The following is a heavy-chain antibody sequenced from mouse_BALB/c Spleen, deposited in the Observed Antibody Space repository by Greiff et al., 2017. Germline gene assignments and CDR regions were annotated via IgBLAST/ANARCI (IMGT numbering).Heavy chain of an antibody. D-gene: IGHD2-1*01. Sequence: DVKLVESGGDLVKPGGSLKLSCAASGFTFSSYGMSWVRQTPDKRLEWVATISSGGSYTYYPDSVKGRFTISRDNAKNTLYLQMSSLKSEDTAMYYCARHGNFEGYYAMDYWGQGTSGTVSS. CDR1: GFTFSSYG. CDR2: ISSGGSYT. CDR3: ARHGNFEGYYAMDY. V-gene: IGHV5-6*02. J-gene: IGHJ4*01.